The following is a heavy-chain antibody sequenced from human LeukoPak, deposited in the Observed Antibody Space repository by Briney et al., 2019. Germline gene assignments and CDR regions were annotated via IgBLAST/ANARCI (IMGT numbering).Heavy chain of an antibody. V-gene: IGHV1-46*01. CDR3: ARDNTGSTKGGWTGMGY. Sequence: ASVKVSCKASGDTFTSYSMHWVRQAPGQGLEWMGRIHPSDSTTLYAQKFQGRVTMTRDTSTSTVYMDLSSLRSDDTAMYYCARDNTGSTKGGWTGMGYSGQGTLVTVYS. J-gene: IGHJ4*02. CDR2: IHPSDSTT. D-gene: IGHD2-8*01. CDR1: GDTFTSYS.